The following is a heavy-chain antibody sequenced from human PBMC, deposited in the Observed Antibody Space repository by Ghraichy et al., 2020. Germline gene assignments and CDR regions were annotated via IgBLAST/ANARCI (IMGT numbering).Heavy chain of an antibody. D-gene: IGHD2/OR15-2a*01. Sequence: GGSLRLSCVASGFPFSTAWMTWVRQAPGKGLVWVGRVRSRKDGGTIDYAAPVKGRFTISRDDSKNTLYLQMNGLETEDTAVYYCVRAVRINYYDDDVMDVGGQGTTVTVS. CDR3: VRAVRINYYDDDVMDV. CDR1: GFPFSTAW. J-gene: IGHJ6*02. V-gene: IGHV3-15*01. CDR2: VRSRKDGGTI.